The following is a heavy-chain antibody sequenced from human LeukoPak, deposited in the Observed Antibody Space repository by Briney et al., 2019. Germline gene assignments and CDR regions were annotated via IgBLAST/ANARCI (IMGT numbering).Heavy chain of an antibody. V-gene: IGHV1-69*13. CDR3: AASQYYYDSSGYPLTY. Sequence: ASVKVSCKASGGTFSSYAISWVRQAPGQGLEWMGGIIPIFGTANYAQKFQGRVTITADESTSTAYMELSSLRSEDTAVYYCAASQYYYDSSGYPLTYWGQGTLVTVSS. D-gene: IGHD3-22*01. J-gene: IGHJ4*02. CDR2: IIPIFGTA. CDR1: GGTFSSYA.